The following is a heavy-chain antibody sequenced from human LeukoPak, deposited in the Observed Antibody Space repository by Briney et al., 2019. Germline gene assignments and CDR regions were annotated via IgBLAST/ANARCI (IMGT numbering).Heavy chain of an antibody. V-gene: IGHV1-8*01. CDR1: GYTFTSYD. D-gene: IGHD1-26*01. Sequence: ASVKVSCKASGYTFTSYDINWVRQATGQGLELMGWMNPNSGNTGYAQKFQGRVTMTRNTSISTAYMELSSLRSEDTAVYYCARVPMRRSWYFDYWGQGTLVTVSS. CDR3: ARVPMRRSWYFDY. CDR2: MNPNSGNT. J-gene: IGHJ4*02.